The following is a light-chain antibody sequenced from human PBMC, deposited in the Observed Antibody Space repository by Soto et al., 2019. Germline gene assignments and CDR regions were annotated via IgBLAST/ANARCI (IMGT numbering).Light chain of an antibody. CDR1: SSDLGGSKF. Sequence: QSVLTQPAGVSGSPGQSITISCTVTSSDLGGSKFVSLYQQHPGKPPKLIIYDVTNRPSGVSNRFSGSKAGNTASLTISRLPAEDGADYYSASTTSSTTDVFGTGTKVTVL. J-gene: IGLJ1*01. CDR3: ASTTSSTTDV. V-gene: IGLV2-14*03. CDR2: DVT.